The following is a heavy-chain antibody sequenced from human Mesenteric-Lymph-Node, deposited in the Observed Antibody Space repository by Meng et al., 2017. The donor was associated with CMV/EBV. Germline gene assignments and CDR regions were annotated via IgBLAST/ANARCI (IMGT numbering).Heavy chain of an antibody. CDR2: INHSGST. J-gene: IGHJ5*02. V-gene: IGHV4-34*01. CDR1: GGSFSSYY. Sequence: SETLSLTCAVYGGSFSSYYWSWIRQPPGKGLEWIGEINHSGSTNYNPSLKSRVTISVDTSKNQFSLKLSSVTAADTAVYYCARGNYYDFWSGYYEGNWFDPWGQGTLVTVSS. D-gene: IGHD3-3*01. CDR3: ARGNYYDFWSGYYEGNWFDP.